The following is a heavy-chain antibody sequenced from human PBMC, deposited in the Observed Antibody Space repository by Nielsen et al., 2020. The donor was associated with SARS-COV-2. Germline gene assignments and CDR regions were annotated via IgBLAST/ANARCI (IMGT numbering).Heavy chain of an antibody. CDR1: GGSISSGSYY. J-gene: IGHJ6*02. CDR2: IYTSGST. D-gene: IGHD5-18*01. V-gene: IGHV4-61*02. Sequence: SETLSLTCTVSGGSISSGSYYWSWIQQPAGKGLEWIGRIYTSGSTNYNPSLKSRVTISVDTSKNQFSLKLSSVTAADTAVYYCARAPGVDTAMVNYYYGMDVWGQGTTVTVSS. CDR3: ARAPGVDTAMVNYYYGMDV.